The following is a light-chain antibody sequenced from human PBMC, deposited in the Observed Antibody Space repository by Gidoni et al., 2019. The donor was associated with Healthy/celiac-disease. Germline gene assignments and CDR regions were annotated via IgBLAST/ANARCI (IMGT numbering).Light chain of an antibody. CDR1: SSDVGGYNY. CDR3: SSYTSSSTL. Sequence: QSALTQPASVSGSPGQSITISCTGTSSDVGGYNYVSWYQQHPGKAPKRMIYDFSNRPSGVSNRFAGSKSGNTASLTISGLQAEDEADYYCSSYTSSSTLFGGGTKLTVL. J-gene: IGLJ2*01. V-gene: IGLV2-14*03. CDR2: DFS.